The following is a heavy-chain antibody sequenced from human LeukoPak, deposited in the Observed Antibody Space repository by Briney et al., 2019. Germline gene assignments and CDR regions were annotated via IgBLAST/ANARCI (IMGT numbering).Heavy chain of an antibody. D-gene: IGHD5-18*01. J-gene: IGHJ5*02. V-gene: IGHV1-69*05. CDR1: GGTFSSYA. CDR2: IIPIFGTA. Sequence: SVKVSCKASGGTFSSYAISWVRQAPGQGLEWMGGIIPIFGTANYAQKFQGRVTITTDESTSTAYMELSSLRSEDTAVYYCARALLRGYSYGNWFDPWGQGTLVTVSS. CDR3: ARALLRGYSYGNWFDP.